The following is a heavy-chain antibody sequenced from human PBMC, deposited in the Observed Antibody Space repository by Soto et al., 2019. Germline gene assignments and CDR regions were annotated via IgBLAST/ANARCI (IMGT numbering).Heavy chain of an antibody. J-gene: IGHJ4*02. CDR1: GGSISRYF. CDR3: ARDPELRGYFDY. Sequence: SETLSLTCTVSGGSISRYFWSWIRQPPGKGLEWIGYIYYSGSTYYNPSLKSRVTISVDRSKNQFSLKLSSVTAADTAVYYCARDPELRGYFDYWGQGTLVPVSS. V-gene: IGHV4-59*12. CDR2: IYYSGST. D-gene: IGHD1-26*01.